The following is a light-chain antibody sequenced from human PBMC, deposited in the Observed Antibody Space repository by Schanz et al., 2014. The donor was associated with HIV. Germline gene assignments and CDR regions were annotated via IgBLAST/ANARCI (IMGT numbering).Light chain of an antibody. Sequence: QSALTQPASLSGSPGQSITISCTEINSDVGGYNFVSWYQQIPGKAPKVLIYDVTFRPSGVSNRFSGSKSGNTASLAISGLRSEDEADYYCSSYAGSNNVIFGGGTKLTVL. CDR2: DVT. V-gene: IGLV2-14*03. J-gene: IGLJ2*01. CDR3: SSYAGSNNVI. CDR1: NSDVGGYNF.